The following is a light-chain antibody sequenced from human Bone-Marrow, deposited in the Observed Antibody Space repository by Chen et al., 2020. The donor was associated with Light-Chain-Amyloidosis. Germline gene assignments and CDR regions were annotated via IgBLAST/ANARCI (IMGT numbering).Light chain of an antibody. Sequence: EIVLTQSPGTLSLSPGDRATLCCRTSQSISSTYLAWYQQKPGQAPRLLIYGVSSRATGIADRVSGSGSGTDFTLTISRLEPEEFSVYYCQQYSTSPRTFGGGTKVEIK. CDR3: QQYSTSPRT. CDR1: QSISSTY. V-gene: IGKV3-20*01. CDR2: GVS. J-gene: IGKJ4*01.